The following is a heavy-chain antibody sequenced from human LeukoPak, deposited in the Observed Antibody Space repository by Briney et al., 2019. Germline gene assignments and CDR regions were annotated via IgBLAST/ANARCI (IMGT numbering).Heavy chain of an antibody. CDR1: GFTFSSYA. J-gene: IGHJ4*02. Sequence: PGGSLRLSYAASGFTFSSYAMHWVRQAPGKGLEWVAVISYDGSNKYYADAVKGRFTISRDNSKNTLYLQMNSLRAEDTAVYYCARNQRRLDYWGQGTLVTVSS. D-gene: IGHD1-14*01. CDR2: ISYDGSNK. V-gene: IGHV3-30*04. CDR3: ARNQRRLDY.